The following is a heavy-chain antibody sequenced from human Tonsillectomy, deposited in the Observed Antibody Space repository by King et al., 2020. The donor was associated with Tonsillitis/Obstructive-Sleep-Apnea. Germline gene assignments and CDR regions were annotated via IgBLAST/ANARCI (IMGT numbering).Heavy chain of an antibody. D-gene: IGHD3-3*01. J-gene: IGHJ4*02. CDR1: RLTVSSDY. V-gene: IGHV3-53*04. CDR3: ARLWSGYMSVPFDY. CDR2: IYSGGNT. Sequence: VQLVESGGGLVQPGGSLRLSCAASRLTVSSDYMTWVRQAPGKGLEWVSVIYSGGNTYYADSVKGRFTISRHNSKNTLYLQMNSLRIEDTAVYYCARLWSGYMSVPFDYWGQGTLVTVSS.